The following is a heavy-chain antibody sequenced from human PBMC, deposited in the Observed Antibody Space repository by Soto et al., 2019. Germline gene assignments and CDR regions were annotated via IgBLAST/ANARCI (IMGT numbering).Heavy chain of an antibody. D-gene: IGHD3-3*01. J-gene: IGHJ3*02. Sequence: ESLTISRKGSGYSFTSYWIGSVRQMPGKGLEWMGIIYPGDSDTRYSPSFQGQVTISADKSISTAYLQWSRLKASDTAMYYCARQFDFWSGYYPDAFDIWGQGTMVTVSS. CDR2: IYPGDSDT. CDR3: ARQFDFWSGYYPDAFDI. CDR1: GYSFTSYW. V-gene: IGHV5-51*01.